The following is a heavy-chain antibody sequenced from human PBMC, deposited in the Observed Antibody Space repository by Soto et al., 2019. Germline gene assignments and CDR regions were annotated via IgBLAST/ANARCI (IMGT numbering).Heavy chain of an antibody. J-gene: IGHJ4*02. Sequence: PGGSLRLSCAASGFTFTRYSMNWVRQAPGKGLEWVSSISSTTNYIYYGDSMKGRFTISRDNGKNSLYLEMHSLRAEDTAVYYCARESEDLTSNFDYWRQGTLVTVPS. V-gene: IGHV3-21*06. CDR2: ISSTTNYI. CDR3: ARESEDLTSNFDY. CDR1: GFTFTRYS.